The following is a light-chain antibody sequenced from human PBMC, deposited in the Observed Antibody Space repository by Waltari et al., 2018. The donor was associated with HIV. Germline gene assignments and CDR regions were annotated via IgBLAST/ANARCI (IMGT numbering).Light chain of an antibody. J-gene: IGLJ2*01. CDR1: SSNIGNDA. CDR3: GTWDDSLNGWEV. V-gene: IGLV1-44*01. Sequence: QSVLTQPPSASGTPGQTVTISCSGSSSNIGNDAVNWYQQLPGTAPQLLIYSNNQRPSGFPDRFSGSKSGTSASLAISGLQSEDQADYYCGTWDDSLNGWEVFGGGTKLTVL. CDR2: SNN.